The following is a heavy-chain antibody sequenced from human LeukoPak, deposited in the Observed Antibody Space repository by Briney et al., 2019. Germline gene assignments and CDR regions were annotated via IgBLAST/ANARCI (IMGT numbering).Heavy chain of an antibody. Sequence: GATVKVSCKASGYTFTSYGINWVRQAPGQGLEWMGWISAYNGNTNYAQKLQGRVTMTTDTSTSTAYMELRSLRSDDTAVYYCARDQRGYCSGGSCRPYYYYGMDVWGQGTTVTVSS. CDR3: ARDQRGYCSGGSCRPYYYYGMDV. D-gene: IGHD2-15*01. CDR2: ISAYNGNT. CDR1: GYTFTSYG. V-gene: IGHV1-18*01. J-gene: IGHJ6*02.